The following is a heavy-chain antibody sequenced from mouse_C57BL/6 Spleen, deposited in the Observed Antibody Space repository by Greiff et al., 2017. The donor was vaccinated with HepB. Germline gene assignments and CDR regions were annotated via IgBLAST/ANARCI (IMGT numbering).Heavy chain of an antibody. Sequence: EVQGVESGGGLVKPGGSLKLSCAASGFTFSSYAMPWVRQTPEKRLEWVATISDGGSYTYYPDNVKGRFTFSRDNAKNNLYLQMSHLKSEDTAMYYCAREGTGTGTWFAYWGQGTLVTVSA. CDR2: ISDGGSYT. CDR1: GFTFSSYA. V-gene: IGHV5-4*01. CDR3: AREGTGTGTWFAY. J-gene: IGHJ3*01. D-gene: IGHD4-1*01.